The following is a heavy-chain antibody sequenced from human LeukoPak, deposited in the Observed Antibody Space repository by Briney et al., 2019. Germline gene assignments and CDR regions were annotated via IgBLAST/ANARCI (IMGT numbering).Heavy chain of an antibody. CDR3: ARDPLRRFDY. CDR1: GFTFSSYW. Sequence: GGSLRLSCAASGFTFSSYWMSWVRQAPGKGLEWVATIKDDGSEKYYVDSVKGRFSTSRDNAKNSLYLQMDSLRVEDTAVYYCARDPLRRFDYWGQGTLVTVSS. J-gene: IGHJ4*02. V-gene: IGHV3-7*01. CDR2: IKDDGSEK.